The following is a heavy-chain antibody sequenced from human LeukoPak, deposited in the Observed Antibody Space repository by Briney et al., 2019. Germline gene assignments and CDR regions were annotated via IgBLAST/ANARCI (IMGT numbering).Heavy chain of an antibody. CDR2: ISSSSSTI. CDR3: ARDPDTYYYYMDV. CDR1: GFTFSSYG. V-gene: IGHV3-48*01. Sequence: GGSLRLSCAASGFTFSSYGMTWVRQAPGKGLEWVSYISSSSSTIYYADSVKGRFTISRDNAKNSLYLQMNSLRAEDTAVYYCARDPDTYYYYMDVWGKGTTVTISS. J-gene: IGHJ6*03. D-gene: IGHD3-9*01.